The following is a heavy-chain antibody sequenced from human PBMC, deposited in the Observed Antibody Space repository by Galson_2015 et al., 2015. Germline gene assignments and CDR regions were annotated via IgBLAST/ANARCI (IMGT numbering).Heavy chain of an antibody. CDR1: GFTVSTNY. CDR3: AIVTKPLRYFDS. CDR2: IYSGGGT. J-gene: IGHJ4*02. D-gene: IGHD3-9*01. V-gene: IGHV3-53*01. Sequence: SLRLSCAASGFTVSTNYMTWVRQAPGKGLEWLSIIYSGGGTYYADSVKGRFAISRDNSKNTLDLQMNGLRAEDTAVYYCAIVTKPLRYFDSWGQGTLVTVSS.